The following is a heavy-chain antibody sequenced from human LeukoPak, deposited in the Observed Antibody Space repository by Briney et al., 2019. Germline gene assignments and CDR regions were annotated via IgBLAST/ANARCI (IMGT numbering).Heavy chain of an antibody. V-gene: IGHV3-23*01. CDR1: GFTFSSYA. CDR2: ISTSGGST. CDR3: AKGTARPGTVGFDP. Sequence: GGSLRLSRAASGFTFSSYAMSWVRQAPGKGLEWVSAISTSGGSTYYADSVKGRFTISRDISKTTLYLQMNSLRAEDTAVYYCAKGTARPGTVGFDPWGQGTLVTVSS. J-gene: IGHJ5*02. D-gene: IGHD6-6*01.